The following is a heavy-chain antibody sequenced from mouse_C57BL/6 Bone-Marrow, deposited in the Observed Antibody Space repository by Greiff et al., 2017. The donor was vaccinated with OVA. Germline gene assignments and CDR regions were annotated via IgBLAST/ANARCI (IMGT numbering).Heavy chain of an antibody. CDR3: ARVGSNYDPYGYFDV. CDR2: INPYNGDT. CDR1: GYSFTGYF. D-gene: IGHD2-5*01. J-gene: IGHJ1*03. V-gene: IGHV1-20*01. Sequence: VQLKQSGPELVKPGDSVKISCKASGYSFTGYFMNWVMQSHGKSLEWIGRINPYNGDTFYNQKFKGKATLTVDKSSSTAHMELRSLTSEDSAVYYCARVGSNYDPYGYFDVWGTGTTVTVSS.